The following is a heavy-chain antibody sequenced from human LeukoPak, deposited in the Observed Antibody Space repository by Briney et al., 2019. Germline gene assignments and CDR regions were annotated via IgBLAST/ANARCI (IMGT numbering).Heavy chain of an antibody. V-gene: IGHV1-69*13. J-gene: IGHJ4*02. CDR2: IIPIFGTA. Sequence: SVKVSCKASGGTFSSYAISWVRQAPGQGLEWMGGIIPIFGTANYAQKFQGRVTITADESTSTAYMELSSLGSEDTAVYYCARGYSIAAPSCDYWGQGTLVTVSS. CDR1: GGTFSSYA. D-gene: IGHD6-13*01. CDR3: ARGYSIAAPSCDY.